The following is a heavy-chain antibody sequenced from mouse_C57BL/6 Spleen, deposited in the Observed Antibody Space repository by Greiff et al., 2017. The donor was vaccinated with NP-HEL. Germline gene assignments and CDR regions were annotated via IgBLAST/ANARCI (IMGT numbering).Heavy chain of an antibody. CDR1: GYTFTSYW. Sequence: VQLQQSGAELVKPGASVKMSCKASGYTFTSYWITWVKQRPGQGLEWIGDIYPASGSTNYNEKFKSKATLTVDTSSSTAYMQLSSLTSEDSAVYYCARETAQALHYWGQGTTLTVSS. V-gene: IGHV1-55*01. CDR3: ARETAQALHY. J-gene: IGHJ2*01. D-gene: IGHD3-2*02. CDR2: IYPASGST.